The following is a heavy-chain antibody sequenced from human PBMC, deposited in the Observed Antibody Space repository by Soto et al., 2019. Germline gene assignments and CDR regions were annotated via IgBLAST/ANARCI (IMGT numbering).Heavy chain of an antibody. CDR1: GGSISSYY. J-gene: IGHJ6*02. V-gene: IGHV4-59*01. CDR2: IYYSGST. D-gene: IGHD4-17*01. CDR3: ARGSAYGDLYSLSYYYYGMDV. Sequence: SETLALTCAVSGGSISSYYWSWIRQPPGKGLEWIGYIYYSGSTNYNPSLKSRVTISVDTSKNQFSLKLSSVTAADTAVYYCARGSAYGDLYSLSYYYYGMDVWGQGTTVTVSS.